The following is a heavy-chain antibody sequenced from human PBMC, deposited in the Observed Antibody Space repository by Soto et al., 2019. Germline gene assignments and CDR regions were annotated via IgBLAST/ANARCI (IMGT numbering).Heavy chain of an antibody. D-gene: IGHD2-15*01. Sequence: EVQLLESGGGLVQPGGSLRLSCAASGFTFSSYAMSWVRQAPGKGLEWVSAICGSGGSTYYADSVKGRFTISRDNSKNTLDLQMNSLRADDTAVYYCAKGLVVVAATLLYFDYWGQGTLVTVSS. CDR3: AKGLVVVAATLLYFDY. CDR1: GFTFSSYA. V-gene: IGHV3-23*01. CDR2: ICGSGGST. J-gene: IGHJ4*02.